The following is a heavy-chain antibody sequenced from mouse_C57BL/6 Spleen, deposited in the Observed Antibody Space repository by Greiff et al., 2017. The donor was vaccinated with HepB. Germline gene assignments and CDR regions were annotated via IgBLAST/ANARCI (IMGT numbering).Heavy chain of an antibody. CDR1: GFTFSSYA. D-gene: IGHD2-3*01. CDR2: ISDGGSYT. V-gene: IGHV5-4*01. CDR3: ARVYDDFDY. Sequence: EVQLVESGGGLVKPGGSLKLSCAASGFTFSSYAMSWVRQTPEKRLEWVATISDGGSYTYYPDNVKGRFTISRDNAKNNLYLQMSHLKSEDTAMYYCARVYDDFDYWGQGTTLTVSS. J-gene: IGHJ2*01.